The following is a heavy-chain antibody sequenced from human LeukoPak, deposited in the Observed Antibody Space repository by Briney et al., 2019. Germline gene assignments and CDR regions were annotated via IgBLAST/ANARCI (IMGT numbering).Heavy chain of an antibody. Sequence: SETLSLTCAVYGGSFSGYYWSWIRQPPGKGLEWIGEINHSGSTNYNPSLKSRVTISVDTSKNQFSLKLSSVTAADTAVYYCARASLPDCSSTSCPTPGLDYWGQGTLVTVSS. CDR1: GGSFSGYY. CDR3: ARASLPDCSSTSCPTPGLDY. V-gene: IGHV4-34*01. J-gene: IGHJ4*02. CDR2: INHSGST. D-gene: IGHD2-2*01.